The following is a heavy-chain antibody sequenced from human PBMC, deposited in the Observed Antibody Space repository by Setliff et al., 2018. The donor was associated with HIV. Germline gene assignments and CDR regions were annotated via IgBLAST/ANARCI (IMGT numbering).Heavy chain of an antibody. CDR2: IYGDGSNP. CDR1: GYKFTDYW. V-gene: IGHV5-51*01. J-gene: IGHJ3*02. Sequence: GESLKISCKGFGYKFTDYWVGWVRQMPGEGLEWMGVIYGDGSNPRYSPSFQGQVTISVDKSINTAYLRWTSLKASDTALYYCARPQYHQSSDAFDIWGQGTMVTVSS. CDR3: ARPQYHQSSDAFDI.